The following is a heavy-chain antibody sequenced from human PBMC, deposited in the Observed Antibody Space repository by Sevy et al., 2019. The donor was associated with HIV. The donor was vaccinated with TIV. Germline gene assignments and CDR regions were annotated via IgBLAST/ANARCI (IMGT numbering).Heavy chain of an antibody. CDR1: GFIFSTYS. Sequence: GGSLRLSCAASGFIFSTYSMHWVRQAPGKGLEWVAAISYDGNNKYYAAPLKGRLTISRDNPKNTLFLQVNSLRPEDTAVYYCARAYSSWFGTVHYWGQGTLVTVSS. V-gene: IGHV3-30-3*01. D-gene: IGHD6-13*01. J-gene: IGHJ4*02. CDR2: ISYDGNNK. CDR3: ARAYSSWFGTVHY.